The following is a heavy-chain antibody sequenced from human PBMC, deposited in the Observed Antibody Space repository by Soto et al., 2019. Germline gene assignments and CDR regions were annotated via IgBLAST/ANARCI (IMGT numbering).Heavy chain of an antibody. CDR2: IKSKTDGGTT. V-gene: IGHV3-15*01. CDR1: GFTFSNAW. Sequence: EVQLVESGGDLVKPGGTLRLSCVASGFTFSNAWMSWVRQAPGKGLEWVGRIKSKTDGGTTDYAAPVKGRFAISRDDSKNTLYLQMNSLQTEDTAVYYGTTDDPINKHWGQGTLVTVSS. J-gene: IGHJ1*01. CDR3: TTDDPINKH.